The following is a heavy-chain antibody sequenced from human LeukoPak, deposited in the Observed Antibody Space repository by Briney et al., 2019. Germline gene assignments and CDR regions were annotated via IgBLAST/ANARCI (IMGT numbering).Heavy chain of an antibody. CDR1: GYTFTSYY. CDR2: INPSGGST. Sequence: GASVTVSCKASGYTFTSYYMHWVRQAPGQGLEWMGIINPSGGSTSYAQKFQGRVTMTRDTSTSTVYMELSSLRSEDTAVYYCASTRDYVWGSYRLDYWGQGTLVTVSS. D-gene: IGHD3-16*02. V-gene: IGHV1-46*01. CDR3: ASTRDYVWGSYRLDY. J-gene: IGHJ4*02.